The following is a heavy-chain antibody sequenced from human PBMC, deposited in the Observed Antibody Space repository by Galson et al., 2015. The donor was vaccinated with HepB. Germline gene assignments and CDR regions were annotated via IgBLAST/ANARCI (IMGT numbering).Heavy chain of an antibody. J-gene: IGHJ4*02. D-gene: IGHD2/OR15-2a*01. Sequence: SVKVSCKASGYTFTKYGISWVRQAPGQGLEWMGWINTYNGDTEYVQKLQGRVTMTTDTFTNTAYMDLTSLTSDDTAMYYCARDDIIAYGSYWGQGTLLTVSS. V-gene: IGHV1-18*04. CDR3: ARDDIIAYGSY. CDR2: INTYNGDT. CDR1: GYTFTKYG.